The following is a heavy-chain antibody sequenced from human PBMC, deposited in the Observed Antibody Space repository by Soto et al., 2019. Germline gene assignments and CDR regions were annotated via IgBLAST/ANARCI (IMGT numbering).Heavy chain of an antibody. V-gene: IGHV3-23*01. D-gene: IGHD7-27*01. CDR1: GFTFSSYA. J-gene: IGHJ4*02. Sequence: GGSLRLSCAASGFTFSSYAMSWVRQAPGKGLEWVSAISGSGGSTYYADSVKGRFTISRDNSKNTLYLQMNSLRAEDTAVYYCAKGPPTWPVPTGTYFDYWGQGTLVTVSS. CDR3: AKGPPTWPVPTGTYFDY. CDR2: ISGSGGST.